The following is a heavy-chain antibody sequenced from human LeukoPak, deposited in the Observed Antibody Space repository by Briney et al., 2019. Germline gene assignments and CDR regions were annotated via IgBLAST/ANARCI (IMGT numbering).Heavy chain of an antibody. CDR3: AKDRDENCSGGSCYYGLDV. V-gene: IGHV3-53*01. J-gene: IGHJ6*02. Sequence: GGSLRLSCAASGFTVSSNYMSWVRQAPGKGLEWVSVIYSGGGTYYADSVKGRFTISRDNSKNTLYLQMNSLRGEDTAVYYCAKDRDENCSGGSCYYGLDVWGQGTTVTVSS. D-gene: IGHD2-15*01. CDR1: GFTVSSNY. CDR2: IYSGGGT.